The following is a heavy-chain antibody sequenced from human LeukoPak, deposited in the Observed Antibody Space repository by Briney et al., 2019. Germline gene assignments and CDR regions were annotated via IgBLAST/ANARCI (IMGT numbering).Heavy chain of an antibody. Sequence: SETLSLTCTVSGGSISSYYWSWIRQPPGKGLEWIGYIYYSGSTNYNPSLKSQVTISVDTSKNQFSLKLSSVTAADTAVYYCASSSLYYHYMDVWGKGTTVTVSS. CDR3: ASSSLYYHYMDV. J-gene: IGHJ6*03. CDR2: IYYSGST. V-gene: IGHV4-59*01. CDR1: GGSISSYY.